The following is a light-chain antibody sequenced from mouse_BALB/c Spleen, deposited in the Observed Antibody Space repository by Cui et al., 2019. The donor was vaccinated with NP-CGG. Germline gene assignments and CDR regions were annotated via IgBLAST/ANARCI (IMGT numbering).Light chain of an antibody. J-gene: IGKJ1*01. V-gene: IGKV19-93*01. CDR3: LQYDNLLPT. Sequence: DIQMTQSPSSLSASLGGKDTITCKTSQDSNKYIAWYQHKPGKDPRLLIHYTSTLQAGIPSRFSGSGSGRNYSFSISNLEPEDITSYYCLQYDNLLPTFGGGTKLEIK. CDR2: YTS. CDR1: QDSNKY.